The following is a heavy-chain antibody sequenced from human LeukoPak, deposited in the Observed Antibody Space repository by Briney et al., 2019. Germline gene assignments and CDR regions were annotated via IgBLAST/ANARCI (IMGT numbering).Heavy chain of an antibody. CDR3: AKAPYYYGSGSYLTVDY. V-gene: IGHV3-30*02. J-gene: IGHJ4*02. Sequence: GGSLRLSCAASGFTFSSYGMHWVRQAPGKGLEWVAFIRYDGSNKYYADSVKGRFTISRDNSKNTLYLQMNSLRAEDTAVYYCAKAPYYYGSGSYLTVDYWGQGTLVTVSS. CDR1: GFTFSSYG. CDR2: IRYDGSNK. D-gene: IGHD3-10*01.